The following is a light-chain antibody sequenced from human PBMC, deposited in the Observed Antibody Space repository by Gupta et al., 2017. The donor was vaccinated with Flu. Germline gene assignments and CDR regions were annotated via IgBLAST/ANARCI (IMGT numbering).Light chain of an antibody. J-gene: IGLJ1*01. CDR3: AAWDDSLTAYV. Sequence: QSVLTQPPSASGTPGQRVTISCSGSSSNIGSNPVTWFQQVPGTAPRLLIYTSNQRPSGVPDRFSGSKSATSASLAISGLRSEDEADYYCAAWDDSLTAYVFGTGTRVTV. CDR2: TSN. V-gene: IGLV1-44*01. CDR1: SSNIGSNP.